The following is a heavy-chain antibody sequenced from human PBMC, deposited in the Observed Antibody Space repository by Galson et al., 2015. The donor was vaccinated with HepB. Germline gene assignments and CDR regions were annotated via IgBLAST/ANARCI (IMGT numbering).Heavy chain of an antibody. Sequence: SLRLSCAASGFTFSDYYMSWIRQAPGKGLEWVSYISSSSSYTNYADSVKGRFTISRDNSKNTLYLQMNSLRAEDTAVYYCAKGIRIFGVVMIYYYYGMDVWGQGTTVTVSS. CDR2: ISSSSSYT. CDR1: GFTFSDYY. V-gene: IGHV3-11*06. J-gene: IGHJ6*02. D-gene: IGHD3-3*01. CDR3: AKGIRIFGVVMIYYYYGMDV.